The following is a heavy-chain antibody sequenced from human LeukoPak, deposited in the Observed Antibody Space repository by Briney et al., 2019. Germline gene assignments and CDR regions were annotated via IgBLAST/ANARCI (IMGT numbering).Heavy chain of an antibody. CDR3: ARRSVATGGDLGY. D-gene: IGHD5-12*01. CDR1: GYSFTNYW. CDR2: IYPGDSDT. Sequence: GESLKISCKGSGYSFTNYWIGWVRQMPGKGLEWMGIIYPGDSDTRYSPSFQGQVTISADKSISTAYLQWSSLKASDTAMYYCARRSVATGGDLGYWGQGTLVTVSS. J-gene: IGHJ4*02. V-gene: IGHV5-51*01.